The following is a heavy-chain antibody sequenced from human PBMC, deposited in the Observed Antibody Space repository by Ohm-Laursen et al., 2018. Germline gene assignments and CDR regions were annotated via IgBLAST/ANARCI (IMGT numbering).Heavy chain of an antibody. V-gene: IGHV3-9*01. Sequence: SLRLSCSASGFTFDDYAMHWVRQAPGKGLEWVSGISWNSGSIGYADSVKGRFTISRDNAKNSLYLQMNSLRAEDTALYYCAKDYYGDYSSDAFDIWGKGTMVTVSS. D-gene: IGHD4-17*01. CDR2: ISWNSGSI. J-gene: IGHJ3*02. CDR1: GFTFDDYA. CDR3: AKDYYGDYSSDAFDI.